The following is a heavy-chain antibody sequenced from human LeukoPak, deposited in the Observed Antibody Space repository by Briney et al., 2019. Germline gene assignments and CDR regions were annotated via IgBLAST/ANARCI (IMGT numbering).Heavy chain of an antibody. Sequence: GRSRRLSCAASGFTFSSYAMHWVRQAPGKGLEWVAVISYDGSNKYYADSVKGRFTISRDHSKNTLYLKMNSLRAEDTAVYYCARDGPITGTTDYFDYWGQGTLVTVSS. V-gene: IGHV3-30*04. D-gene: IGHD1-20*01. CDR3: ARDGPITGTTDYFDY. J-gene: IGHJ4*02. CDR2: ISYDGSNK. CDR1: GFTFSSYA.